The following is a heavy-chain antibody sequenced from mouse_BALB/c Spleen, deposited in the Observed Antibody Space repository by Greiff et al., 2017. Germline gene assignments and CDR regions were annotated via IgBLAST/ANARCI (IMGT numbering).Heavy chain of an antibody. CDR3: ARVYDYDEGYWYFDV. D-gene: IGHD2-4*01. CDR2: ISSGGSYT. V-gene: IGHV5-9-4*01. CDR1: GFTFSSYA. Sequence: EVKLMESGGGLVKPGGSLKLSCAASGFTFSSYAMSWVRQSPEKRLEWVAEISSGGSYTYYPDTVTGRFTISRDNAKNTLYLEMSSLRSEDTAMYYCARVYDYDEGYWYFDVWGAGTTVTVSS. J-gene: IGHJ1*01.